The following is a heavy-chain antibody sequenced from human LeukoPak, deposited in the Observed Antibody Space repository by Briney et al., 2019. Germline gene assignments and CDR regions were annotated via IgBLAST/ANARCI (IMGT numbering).Heavy chain of an antibody. V-gene: IGHV3-21*01. CDR1: GFTFSSYS. CDR2: ISSSSYI. D-gene: IGHD3-10*01. CDR3: ASTMVRGVGSGAFDI. Sequence: GGSLRLSCAASGFTFSSYSMNWVRQAPGKGLEWVSSISSSSYIYYADSVKGRFTISRDNAKNSLYLQMNSLRAEDTAVYYCASTMVRGVGSGAFDIWGQGTMVTVSS. J-gene: IGHJ3*02.